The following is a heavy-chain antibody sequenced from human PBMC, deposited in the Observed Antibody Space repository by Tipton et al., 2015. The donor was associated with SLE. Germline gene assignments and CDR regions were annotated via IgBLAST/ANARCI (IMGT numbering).Heavy chain of an antibody. CDR3: ARGRYSGSLYYFDY. V-gene: IGHV1-69*01. CDR1: GYTFTSYG. J-gene: IGHJ4*02. CDR2: IIPIFGTA. D-gene: IGHD1-26*01. Sequence: QVQLVQSGAEVKKPGASVKVSCKASGYTFTSYGISWVRQAPGQGLEWMGGIIPIFGTANYAQKFQGRVTITADESTSTAYMELSSLRSEDTAVYYCARGRYSGSLYYFDYWGQGTLVTVSS.